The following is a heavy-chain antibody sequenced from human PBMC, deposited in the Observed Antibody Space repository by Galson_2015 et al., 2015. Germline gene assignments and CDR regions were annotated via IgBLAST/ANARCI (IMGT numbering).Heavy chain of an antibody. Sequence: SLRLSCAASEFTFSNYWMHWVRQAPGKGLEWVSRINSDGSITSYADSVKGRFTISRDNAKNTLYLQMNSLRAEDAAVYYCVRDTRSATVAALDYWGQGTLVTVSS. D-gene: IGHD6-6*01. CDR1: EFTFSNYW. CDR3: VRDTRSATVAALDY. CDR2: INSDGSIT. V-gene: IGHV3-74*01. J-gene: IGHJ4*02.